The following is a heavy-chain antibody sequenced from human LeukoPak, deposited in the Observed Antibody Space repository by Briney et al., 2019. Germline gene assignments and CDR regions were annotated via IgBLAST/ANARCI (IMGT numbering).Heavy chain of an antibody. D-gene: IGHD6-13*01. CDR3: ARGLVVLGSSFSPNWFDP. CDR1: GGSFSGYY. Sequence: PSETLSLTCAVYGGSFSGYYWSLIRQPPGKGLEWIGEINHSGSTNYNPSLKSRVTISVDTSKNQFSLKLSSVTAADTAVYYCARGLVVLGSSFSPNWFDPWGQGTLVTVSS. V-gene: IGHV4-34*01. CDR2: INHSGST. J-gene: IGHJ5*02.